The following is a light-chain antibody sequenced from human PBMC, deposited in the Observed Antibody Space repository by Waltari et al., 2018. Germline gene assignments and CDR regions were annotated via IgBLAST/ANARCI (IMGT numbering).Light chain of an antibody. CDR1: SSDVGGYNY. J-gene: IGLJ3*02. Sequence: QSALTQPRPVSGSPGQSVTISCTGTSSDVGGYNYVSWYQQHPGKAPKLIIYDVSKRPSGVPDRFSGSKSGNTASLTISELQADIEADYYCCSYAGSYTWVFGGGTKLTVL. V-gene: IGLV2-11*01. CDR2: DVS. CDR3: CSYAGSYTWV.